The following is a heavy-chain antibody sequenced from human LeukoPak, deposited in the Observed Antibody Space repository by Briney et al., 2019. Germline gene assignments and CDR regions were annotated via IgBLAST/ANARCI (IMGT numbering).Heavy chain of an antibody. CDR3: ARRQSEEAFDY. J-gene: IGHJ4*01. D-gene: IGHD6-19*01. CDR2: ISNNNNYI. V-gene: IGHV3-21*01. CDR1: GFTFSGHN. Sequence: GGSLRLSCAASGFTFSGHNMNWVRQAPGKGLEWVSSISNNNNYIYYADSVKGRFTISRDNAKNSLYLQMNSLRADDTAVYYCARRQSEEAFDYWGQGTLVTVSS.